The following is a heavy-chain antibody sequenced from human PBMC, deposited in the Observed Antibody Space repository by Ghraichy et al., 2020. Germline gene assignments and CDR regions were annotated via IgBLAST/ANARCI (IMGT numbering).Heavy chain of an antibody. D-gene: IGHD4-17*01. V-gene: IGHV3-21*05. CDR2: ISTSRSYI. CDR3: ARVGVPHDYGYFDY. J-gene: IGHJ4*02. Sequence: GESLNISCATSAFTFGSYYMAWVRQAPGRGVEWISYISTSRSYIYYADSVNGRFTISRDNAKNSLYLQMNSLRAEDTAIYYCARVGVPHDYGYFDYWGQGALVIVSS. CDR1: AFTFGSYY.